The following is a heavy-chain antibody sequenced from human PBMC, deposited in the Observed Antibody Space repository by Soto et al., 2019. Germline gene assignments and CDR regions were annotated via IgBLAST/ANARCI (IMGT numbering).Heavy chain of an antibody. J-gene: IGHJ4*02. CDR2: ISTKRGST. D-gene: IGHD3-22*01. CDR3: VKGEYYYDSSGYYPFDY. Sequence: GGSLRLSCSASGFTFSIYAMHWVRQAPGKGLEYVSSISTKRGSTDYAESVKGRITISRDNSKNTVKLQMSSMKEEDTTVYYCVKGEYYYDSSGYYPFDYWGQGT. CDR1: GFTFSIYA. V-gene: IGHV3-64D*06.